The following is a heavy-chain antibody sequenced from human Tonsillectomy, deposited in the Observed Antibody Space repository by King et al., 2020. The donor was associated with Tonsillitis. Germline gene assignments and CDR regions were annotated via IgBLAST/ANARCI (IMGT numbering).Heavy chain of an antibody. CDR3: TRWETGFDY. CDR2: IYYSGST. Sequence: QLQESGPGLVKPSETLFLTCTVSGGSISDYYWSWIRQPPGKGLEWIGYIYYSGSTNYNPSLKSRVTISVDTSKNQFSLRLSSVTAADTAIYYCTRWETGFDYWGQGTLVTVSS. V-gene: IGHV4-59*01. D-gene: IGHD1-26*01. J-gene: IGHJ4*02. CDR1: GGSISDYY.